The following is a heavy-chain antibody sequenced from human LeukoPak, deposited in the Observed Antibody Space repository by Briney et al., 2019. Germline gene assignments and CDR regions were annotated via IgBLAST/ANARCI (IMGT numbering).Heavy chain of an antibody. Sequence: GGSLRLSCAASGFTFSSYDMHWVRQATGKGLEWVSAIGTAGDTYYPGSVKGRFTISRENAKNSLYLQMNSLRAGDTAVYYCARGDYYGSGSYYTFDYWGQGTQATVSS. J-gene: IGHJ4*02. V-gene: IGHV3-13*01. CDR2: IGTAGDT. D-gene: IGHD3-10*01. CDR3: ARGDYYGSGSYYTFDY. CDR1: GFTFSSYD.